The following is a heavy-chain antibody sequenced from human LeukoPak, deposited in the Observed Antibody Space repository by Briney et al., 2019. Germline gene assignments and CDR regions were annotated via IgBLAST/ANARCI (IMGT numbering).Heavy chain of an antibody. Sequence: KPSETLSLTCTVSGGSISSYYWSWIRQPAGRGREWIGRIYTSGSTNYNPSLKSRVTMSVDTSKNQFSLKLSSVTAADTAVYYCARNLLRYFDWTTYNWFDPWGQGTLVTVSS. D-gene: IGHD3-9*01. J-gene: IGHJ5*02. CDR1: GGSISSYY. V-gene: IGHV4-4*07. CDR3: ARNLLRYFDWTTYNWFDP. CDR2: IYTSGST.